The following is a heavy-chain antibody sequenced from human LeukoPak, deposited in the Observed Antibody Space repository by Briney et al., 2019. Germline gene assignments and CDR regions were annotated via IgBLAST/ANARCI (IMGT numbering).Heavy chain of an antibody. V-gene: IGHV4-39*01. CDR3: ARYSTTGDAFDI. CDR1: GGPISSSDYH. CDR2: IYYSGST. Sequence: SETLSLTCTVSGGPISSSDYHWGCIRQPPGKGLEWIGTIYYSGSTYYNPSLKSRVTMSVDTSKNQFSLKLSSVTAADTAVYYCARYSTTGDAFDIWGQGTMVTVSS. J-gene: IGHJ3*02. D-gene: IGHD4-11*01.